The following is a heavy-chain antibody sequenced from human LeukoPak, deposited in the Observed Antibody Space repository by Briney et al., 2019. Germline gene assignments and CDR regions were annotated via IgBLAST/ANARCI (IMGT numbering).Heavy chain of an antibody. CDR1: GYTFTDYY. D-gene: IGHD1-26*01. Sequence: ASVKISCKVSGYTFTDYYMHWVQQAPGKGLEWMGLVDPEDGETIYAEKFQGRVTITADTSTDTACMELSSLRSEDTAVYYCATDRLGGSYGLDYWGQGTLVTVSS. CDR3: ATDRLGGSYGLDY. CDR2: VDPEDGET. V-gene: IGHV1-69-2*01. J-gene: IGHJ4*02.